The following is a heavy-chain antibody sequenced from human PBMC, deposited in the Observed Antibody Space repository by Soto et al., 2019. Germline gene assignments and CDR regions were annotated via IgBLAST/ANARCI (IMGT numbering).Heavy chain of an antibody. CDR2: INHSGST. V-gene: IGHV4-34*01. D-gene: IGHD4-17*01. Sequence: SETLSLTCAVYGGSFSGYYWSWIRQPPGKGLEWIGEINHSGSTNYNPSLKSRVTISVDTSKNQFSLKLGSVTAADTAVYYCARTYGDYEDAFDIWGQGTMVTVSS. CDR3: ARTYGDYEDAFDI. J-gene: IGHJ3*02. CDR1: GGSFSGYY.